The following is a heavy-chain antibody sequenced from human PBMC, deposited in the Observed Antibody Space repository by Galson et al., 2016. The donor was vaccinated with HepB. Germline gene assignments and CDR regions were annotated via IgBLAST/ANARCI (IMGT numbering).Heavy chain of an antibody. CDR2: ISESGTVI. D-gene: IGHD3-3*01. CDR3: ARGKREWGFDF. V-gene: IGHV3-21*06. J-gene: IGHJ4*02. CDR1: GFTFSNFA. Sequence: SLRLSCAASGFTFSNFALNWVRQAPGKGLEWVSSISESGTVIFDADSLEGRLTISRDNTRNSLFLQMNSLRAEDTAIYYCARGKREWGFDFWGQGTLVTVSS.